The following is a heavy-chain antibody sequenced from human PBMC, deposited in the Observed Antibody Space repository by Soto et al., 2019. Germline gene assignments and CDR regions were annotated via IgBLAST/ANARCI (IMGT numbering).Heavy chain of an antibody. D-gene: IGHD6-13*01. Sequence: QVQLVESGGGVVQPGRSLSLSCAASGFTFSSYGMHWVRQAPGKGLEWVAVIWYDGSNKYYADSVKGRFTISRDNSKNTLYLQMNSLRAEDTAVYYCARSGRSSWYRDYYYYGMDVWGQGTTVTVSS. CDR3: ARSGRSSWYRDYYYYGMDV. CDR1: GFTFSSYG. CDR2: IWYDGSNK. V-gene: IGHV3-33*01. J-gene: IGHJ6*02.